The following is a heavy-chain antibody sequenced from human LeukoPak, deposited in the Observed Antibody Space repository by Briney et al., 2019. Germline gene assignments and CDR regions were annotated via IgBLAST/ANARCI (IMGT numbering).Heavy chain of an antibody. J-gene: IGHJ3*02. Sequence: ASVKVSCKASGYTFTSYGISWVRQAPGQGLEWMGWISAYNGNTNYAQKLQGRVTMTTDTSTSTAYMELRSLRSDDTAVYYCARRINRVRGVSDAFDIWGQGTMVTVSS. CDR1: GYTFTSYG. D-gene: IGHD3-10*01. CDR3: ARRINRVRGVSDAFDI. CDR2: ISAYNGNT. V-gene: IGHV1-18*04.